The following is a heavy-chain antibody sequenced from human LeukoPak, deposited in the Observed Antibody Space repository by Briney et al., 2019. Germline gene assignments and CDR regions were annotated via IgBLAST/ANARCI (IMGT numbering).Heavy chain of an antibody. J-gene: IGHJ4*02. Sequence: SETLSLTCTVSGGSISSYYWSWIRQPPGKGLEWIGEIYYSGSTNYNPSLKSRVTISVDTSKNQFSLRLSSVTAPDTAVYYSARLASGSYGPLTPFDYWGQGTLVTVSS. CDR3: ARLASGSYGPLTPFDY. CDR2: IYYSGST. V-gene: IGHV4-59*08. D-gene: IGHD1-26*01. CDR1: GGSISSYY.